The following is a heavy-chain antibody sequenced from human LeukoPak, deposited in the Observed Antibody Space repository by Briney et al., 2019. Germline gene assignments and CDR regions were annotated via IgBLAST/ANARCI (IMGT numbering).Heavy chain of an antibody. Sequence: GGSLRLSCAASGFTFSSHDMYWVRQAPGKGLEWVAVIWYDANNEYYADSVKGRFTISRDNSKNTLYLQMNSLRAEDTAVYYCARRGFLGKSDAFDIWGQGTLVIASS. V-gene: IGHV3-33*01. CDR3: ARRGFLGKSDAFDI. J-gene: IGHJ3*02. CDR2: IWYDANNE. CDR1: GFTFSSHD. D-gene: IGHD1-26*01.